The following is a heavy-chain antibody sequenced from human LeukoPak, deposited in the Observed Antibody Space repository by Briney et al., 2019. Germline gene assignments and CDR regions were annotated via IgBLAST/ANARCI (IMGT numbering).Heavy chain of an antibody. CDR2: IYTSGST. J-gene: IGHJ4*02. D-gene: IGHD2-15*01. V-gene: IGHV4-4*07. CDR3: ARGYCSGGSCPLDY. CDR1: GGSISSYY. Sequence: SETLSLTCPVSGGSISSYYWSWIRQPAGKGLEWIGRIYTSGSTNYNPSLKSRVTMSVDTSKNQFSLKLSSVTAADTAVYYCARGYCSGGSCPLDYWGQGTLVTVSS.